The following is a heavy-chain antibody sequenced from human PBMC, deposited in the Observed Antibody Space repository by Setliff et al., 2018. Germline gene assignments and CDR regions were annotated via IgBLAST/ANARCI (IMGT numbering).Heavy chain of an antibody. CDR1: GYTLTELS. D-gene: IGHD6-13*01. CDR2: IIPIFGTA. J-gene: IGHJ5*02. CDR3: ARAGQQQLVQNYGFDP. V-gene: IGHV1-69*05. Sequence: SVKVSCKVSGYTLTELSRHWVRQAPGQGLEWMGGIIPIFGTANYAQKFQGRVTITTDESTSTAYMELSSLRSEDTAVYYCARAGQQQLVQNYGFDPWGQGTLVTVSS.